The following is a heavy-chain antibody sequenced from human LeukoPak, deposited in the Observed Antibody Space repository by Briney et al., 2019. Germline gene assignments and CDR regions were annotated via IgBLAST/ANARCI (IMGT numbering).Heavy chain of an antibody. J-gene: IGHJ3*02. D-gene: IGHD2-21*02. CDR2: INHSGST. Sequence: PETLSLTCAVYGGSFSGYYWSWIRQPPGKGLEWIGEINHSGSTNYNPSLKSRVTISVDTSKNQFSLKLSSVTAADTAVYYCARAGGDGNAFDIWGQGTMVTVSS. V-gene: IGHV4-34*01. CDR1: GGSFSGYY. CDR3: ARAGGDGNAFDI.